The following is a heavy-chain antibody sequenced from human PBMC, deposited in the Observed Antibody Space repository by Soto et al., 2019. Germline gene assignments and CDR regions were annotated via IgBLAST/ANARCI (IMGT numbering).Heavy chain of an antibody. CDR3: ARGDSTDCSNGVCSFFYNHDMDV. V-gene: IGHV1-2*04. CDR1: GYSFTDYH. Sequence: ASVKVSCKASGYSFTDYHIHWLRQAPGQGLEWLGRINPKSGGTSTAQKFQGWVTMTTDTSISTAFMELTRLTSDDTAIYYCARGDSTDCSNGVCSFFYNHDMDVWGQGTTVTVSS. CDR2: INPKSGGT. J-gene: IGHJ6*02. D-gene: IGHD2-8*01.